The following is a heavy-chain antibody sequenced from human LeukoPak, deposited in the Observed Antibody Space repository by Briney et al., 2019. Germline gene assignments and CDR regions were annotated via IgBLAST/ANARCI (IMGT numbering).Heavy chain of an antibody. D-gene: IGHD2-15*01. Sequence: PWGSLRLSCAASGFTFSSYSMNWVRQAPGKGLEWVSSISSSSSYICYADSVKGRFTISRDNAKNSLYLQMNSLRAEDTAVYYCARDGEYCSGGSCYQASFDYWGQGILVTVSS. CDR2: ISSSSSYI. V-gene: IGHV3-21*01. CDR1: GFTFSSYS. CDR3: ARDGEYCSGGSCYQASFDY. J-gene: IGHJ4*02.